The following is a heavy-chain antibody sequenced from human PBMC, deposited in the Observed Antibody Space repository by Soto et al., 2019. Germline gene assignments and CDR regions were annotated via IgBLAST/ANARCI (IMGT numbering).Heavy chain of an antibody. V-gene: IGHV4-39*01. CDR1: GGSISSSSYY. D-gene: IGHD3-10*01. Sequence: QLQLQESGPGLVKPSETLSLTCTVSGGSISSSSYYWGWIRQPPGKGLEWIGRIYYSGSTYYNPSLKTRVTISVDTSKNQFSHKLSSVTAADTAVYYCATLWFGEGNYWGQGTLVTVSS. CDR3: ATLWFGEGNY. J-gene: IGHJ4*02. CDR2: IYYSGST.